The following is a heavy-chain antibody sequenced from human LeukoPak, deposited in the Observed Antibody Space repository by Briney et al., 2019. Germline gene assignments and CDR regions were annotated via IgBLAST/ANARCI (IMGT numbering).Heavy chain of an antibody. Sequence: ASVKVSCKASGYTFTSNYIHRVRQAPGRGLEWMGMIYPRDGSTSYAQKFQGRVTVTRDTSTSTVHMELSGLRSEDTAVYYCARDQEGFDYWGQGTLVTVSS. CDR2: IYPRDGST. CDR1: GYTFTSNY. V-gene: IGHV1-46*01. CDR3: ARDQEGFDY. J-gene: IGHJ4*02.